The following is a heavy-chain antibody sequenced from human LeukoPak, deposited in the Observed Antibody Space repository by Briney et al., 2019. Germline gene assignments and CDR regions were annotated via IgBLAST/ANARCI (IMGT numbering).Heavy chain of an antibody. V-gene: IGHV3-23*01. CDR2: ISGSGGST. Sequence: GGSLLLSCAASGFTFSSYAMSWVRQAPGKGLEWVSAISGSGGSTYYADSVKGRFTISRDNSKNTLYLQMNSLRAEDTAVYYCAKARYCSGGSCYSDYWGQGTLVTVSS. CDR1: GFTFSSYA. J-gene: IGHJ4*02. D-gene: IGHD2-15*01. CDR3: AKARYCSGGSCYSDY.